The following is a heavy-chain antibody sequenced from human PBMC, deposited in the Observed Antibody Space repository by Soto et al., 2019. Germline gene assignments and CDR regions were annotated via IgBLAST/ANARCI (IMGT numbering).Heavy chain of an antibody. D-gene: IGHD2-8*01. CDR3: AIYGGYCTNGVCYYYGMDV. V-gene: IGHV3-7*03. J-gene: IGHJ6*02. CDR1: GFTFRRYW. CDR2: IKQDGSEK. Sequence: GYLRPSCAASGFTFRRYWMSWVCQAPGKGLGWVANIKQDGSEKYYVDSVKGRFTISRDNAKNSLYLQMNSLRAEDTAVYYFAIYGGYCTNGVCYYYGMDVWGQGTTVTVSS.